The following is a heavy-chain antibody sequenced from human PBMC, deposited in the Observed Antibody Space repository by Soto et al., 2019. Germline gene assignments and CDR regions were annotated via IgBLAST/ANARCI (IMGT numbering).Heavy chain of an antibody. CDR3: AKALLERSIRVLDY. CDR2: ISASGGST. Sequence: PGGSLRLSCAASGFTFSTYATTWVRQAPGKGLEWVSAISASGGSTYYADSVKGRFTISRDNSKNTLYLQMNSLRAEDTAVYHSAKALLERSIRVLDYWGQGTLVTVSS. V-gene: IGHV3-23*01. CDR1: GFTFSTYA. J-gene: IGHJ4*02.